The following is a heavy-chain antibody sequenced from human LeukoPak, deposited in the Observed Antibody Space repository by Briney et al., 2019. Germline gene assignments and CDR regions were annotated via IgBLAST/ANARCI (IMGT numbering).Heavy chain of an antibody. CDR2: IIPIFGTA. CDR1: GGTFSSYA. CDR3: ARDHQAGRDHYYYYGMDV. J-gene: IGHJ6*02. Sequence: ASVKVSCKASGGTFSSYAISWVRQAPGQGLEWMGGIIPIFGTANYAQKFQGRVTMTRNTSISTAYMELSSLRSEDTAVYYCARDHQAGRDHYYYYGMDVWGQGTTVTVSS. V-gene: IGHV1-69*05. D-gene: IGHD5-24*01.